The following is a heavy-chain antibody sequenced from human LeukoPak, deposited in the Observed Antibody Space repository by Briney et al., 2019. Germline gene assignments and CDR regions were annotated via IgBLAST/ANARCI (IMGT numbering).Heavy chain of an antibody. V-gene: IGHV3-23*01. CDR2: ISGSGSST. D-gene: IGHD3-10*01. CDR3: AKGYGSGNYYCAY. J-gene: IGHJ4*02. CDR1: GFTFSSYA. Sequence: PGGSLRLSCAASGFTFSSYAMSWVRQAPGKGLEWVSAISGSGSSTYHADSVKGRFTISRDNSKNTLYLQMNSLRAEDTAVYYCAKGYGSGNYYCAYWGQGTLVTVSS.